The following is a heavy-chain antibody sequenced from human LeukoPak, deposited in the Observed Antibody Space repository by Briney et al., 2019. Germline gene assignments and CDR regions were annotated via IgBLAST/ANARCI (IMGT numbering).Heavy chain of an antibody. CDR3: ASGSTPGNGYYFDH. V-gene: IGHV3-23*01. J-gene: IGHJ4*02. Sequence: GGSLRLSCAASGFTFSSYAMSWVRQAPGKGLEWVSSITAGGDTFYAVSVKGRFTISRDNSRNTLYLQMSSLRADDTDIYYCASGSTPGNGYYFDHWGQGTLVTVSS. CDR1: GFTFSSYA. CDR2: ITAGGDT. D-gene: IGHD5-12*01.